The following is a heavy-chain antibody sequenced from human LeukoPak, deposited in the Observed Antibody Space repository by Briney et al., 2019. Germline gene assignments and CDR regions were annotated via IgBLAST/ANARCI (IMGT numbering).Heavy chain of an antibody. CDR1: GGDVSSHS. Sequence: SETLSLTCSVSGGDVSSHSWKWIRQPARKRLQWIGRFSASGSPNYNPSLKSRVTMSEDTSKNQLSLILTSVTAADTAVYYCTRDRDGDYGMDVWGQGTTVTVSS. CDR3: TRDRDGDYGMDV. V-gene: IGHV4-4*07. J-gene: IGHJ6*02. D-gene: IGHD4-17*01. CDR2: FSASGSP.